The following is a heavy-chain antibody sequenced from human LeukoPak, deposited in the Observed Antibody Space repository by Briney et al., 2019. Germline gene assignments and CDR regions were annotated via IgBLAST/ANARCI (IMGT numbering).Heavy chain of an antibody. CDR2: ISSSSSYT. D-gene: IGHD3-9*01. CDR1: GFTFSDYY. Sequence: GGSLRLSCAASGFTFSDYYMSWIRQAPGKGLEWASYISSSSSYTNYADSVKGRFTISRDNAKNSLYLQMNSLRAEDTAVYYCARDYDILTGYHDYGMDVWGKGTTVTVSS. V-gene: IGHV3-11*06. CDR3: ARDYDILTGYHDYGMDV. J-gene: IGHJ6*04.